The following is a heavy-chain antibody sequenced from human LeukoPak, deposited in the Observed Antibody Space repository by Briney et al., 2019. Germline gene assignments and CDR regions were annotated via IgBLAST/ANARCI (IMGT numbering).Heavy chain of an antibody. J-gene: IGHJ4*02. CDR2: IKQDGSEK. Sequence: GGSLRLSCADSGFTFSTYWMRWVRQAPGKGLEWVANIKQDGSEKYYVDSVKGRFTISRDNAKNSLYLQMNSLRAEDTAVYYCARGMGNFDYWGQGTLVTVSS. V-gene: IGHV3-7*01. CDR1: GFTFSTYW. CDR3: ARGMGNFDY. D-gene: IGHD1-26*01.